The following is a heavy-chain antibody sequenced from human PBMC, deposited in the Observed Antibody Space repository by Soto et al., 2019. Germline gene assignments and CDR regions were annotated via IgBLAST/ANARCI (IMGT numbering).Heavy chain of an antibody. V-gene: IGHV3-53*01. CDR3: AKVVYERSVNDALDI. D-gene: IGHD3-22*01. CDR2: LYSTYGT. J-gene: IGHJ3*02. Sequence: PGGSLRLSCAVSGLTVNDRKYITWVRQAPGRGLEWVSALYSTYGTYYAEFVRGRFTVSRDNSKNTLYLQMDSLRAEDTAVYYCAKVVYERSVNDALDIWGQGTMVTVSS. CDR1: GLTVNDRKY.